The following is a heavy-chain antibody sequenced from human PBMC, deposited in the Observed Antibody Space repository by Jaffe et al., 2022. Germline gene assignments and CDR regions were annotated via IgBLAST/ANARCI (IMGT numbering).Heavy chain of an antibody. CDR2: VRIRDTGDNT. Sequence: EVQLLESGGGLVQPGGSLRLSCAASGFNIRNCGMSWVRQAPGKGLEWVSTVRIRDTGDNTYYPDSVKGRFTISRDISKNTLYLQMNNLRAEDTAIYYCAKTPITMVQGVADYYHYMDVWGKGTTVTVSS. D-gene: IGHD3-10*01. CDR1: GFNIRNCG. V-gene: IGHV3-23*01. J-gene: IGHJ6*03. CDR3: AKTPITMVQGVADYYHYMDV.